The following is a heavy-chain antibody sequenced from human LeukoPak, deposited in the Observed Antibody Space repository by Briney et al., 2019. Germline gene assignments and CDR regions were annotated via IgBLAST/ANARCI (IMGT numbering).Heavy chain of an antibody. D-gene: IGHD2-2*01. Sequence: PAETLSLTCTVSGCSISGYYLNWIRQPPGKGLEWIGHIYYSGSTDYNPSSMSRVTISADTSKSHFFLKLTSLTAADTAVSYSARAGGGCSRASFPIPYYGMDVWGQGTTVTVSS. CDR3: ARAGGGCSRASFPIPYYGMDV. J-gene: IGHJ6*02. CDR1: GCSISGYY. CDR2: IYYSGST. V-gene: IGHV4-59*01.